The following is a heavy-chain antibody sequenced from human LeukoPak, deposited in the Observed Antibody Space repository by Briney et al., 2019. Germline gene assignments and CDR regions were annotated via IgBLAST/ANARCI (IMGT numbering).Heavy chain of an antibody. D-gene: IGHD6-13*01. Sequence: PSETLSLTCAVYGGSFSGYYWSWIRQPPGKGLEWIGEINHSGSTNYNPSLKSRVTISVDTSKNQFSLKLSSVAAADTAVNYCARGRGSSWPHFDYWGQGTLVTVSS. J-gene: IGHJ4*02. CDR1: GGSFSGYY. CDR2: INHSGST. V-gene: IGHV4-34*01. CDR3: ARGRGSSWPHFDY.